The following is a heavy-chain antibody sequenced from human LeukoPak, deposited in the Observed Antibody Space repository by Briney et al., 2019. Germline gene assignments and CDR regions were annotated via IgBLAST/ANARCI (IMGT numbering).Heavy chain of an antibody. J-gene: IGHJ6*02. CDR2: IYHSGST. V-gene: IGHV4-4*02. D-gene: IGHD3-10*01. CDR1: GGSISSSNW. Sequence: SETLSLTCAVSGGSISSSNWWSWVRQPPGKGLEWIGEIYHSGSTNYNPSLKSRVTVSVDKSKNQFSLKLSSVTAADTAVYYCARVVGITYYYGSGHYGMDVWGQGTTVTVSS. CDR3: ARVVGITYYYGSGHYGMDV.